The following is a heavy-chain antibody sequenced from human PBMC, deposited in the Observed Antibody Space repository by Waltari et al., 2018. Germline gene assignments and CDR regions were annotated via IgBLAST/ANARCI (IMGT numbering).Heavy chain of an antibody. J-gene: IGHJ2*01. CDR2: IYTSGST. V-gene: IGHV4-61*09. CDR3: ARAWGGSSPQDLYWYFDL. CDR1: GGSISSGSYY. Sequence: QVQLQESGPGLVKPSQTLSLTCTVAGGSISSGSYYWSCIRHPAGKGLEWIGYIYTSGSTNYNPALKSRVTISVDTSKNQFSLKLSSVTAADTAVYYCARAWGGSSPQDLYWYFDLWGRGTLVTVSS. D-gene: IGHD2-15*01.